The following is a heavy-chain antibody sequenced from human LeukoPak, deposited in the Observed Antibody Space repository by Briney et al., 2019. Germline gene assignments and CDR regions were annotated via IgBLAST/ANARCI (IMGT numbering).Heavy chain of an antibody. V-gene: IGHV4-59*01. CDR1: GGSISNFY. Sequence: SETLSLTCTVSGGSISNFYWSWIRQPPEKGLECLGYILYSGSTNYNPSLKSRVTISIDTSKNQFSLRVSSVTAADTAVYYCARVTYGSGSYYFGIFDYWGQGTLVTVSS. CDR2: ILYSGST. D-gene: IGHD3-10*01. J-gene: IGHJ4*02. CDR3: ARVTYGSGSYYFGIFDY.